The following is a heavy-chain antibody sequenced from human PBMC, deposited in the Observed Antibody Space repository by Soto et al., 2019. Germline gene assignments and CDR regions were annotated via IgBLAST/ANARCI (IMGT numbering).Heavy chain of an antibody. CDR3: AHNRRDDILTGFDY. D-gene: IGHD3-9*01. CDR2: ISGSGGST. Sequence: PGGSLRLSCAASGFTFSSYAMSWVRQAPGKGLEWVSAISGSGGSTYYAESVKGRFTISRDNSKNTLYLQMNSLRAEDTAVYYCAHNRRDDILTGFDYWGQGSLVTVSS. V-gene: IGHV3-23*01. J-gene: IGHJ4*02. CDR1: GFTFSSYA.